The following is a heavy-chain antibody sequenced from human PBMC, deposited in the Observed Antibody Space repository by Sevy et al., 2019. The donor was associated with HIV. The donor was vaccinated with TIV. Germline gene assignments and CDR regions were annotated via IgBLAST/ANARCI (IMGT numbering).Heavy chain of an antibody. D-gene: IGHD2-15*01. CDR2: IWYDGSNK. Sequence: GGSLRLSCAASGFTFSSYGMHWVRQAPGKGLEWVAVIWYDGSNKYYADSVKGRFTISRDNSKNTLYLQMNSLRAEDHAVTSCERDLRGSGHMRRVSSYFDSWGQGTLVTVSS. V-gene: IGHV3-33*01. CDR3: ERDLRGSGHMRRVSSYFDS. CDR1: GFTFSSYG. J-gene: IGHJ4*02.